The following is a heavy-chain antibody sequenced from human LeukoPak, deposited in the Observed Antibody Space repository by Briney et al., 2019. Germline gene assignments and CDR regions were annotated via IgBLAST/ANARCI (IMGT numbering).Heavy chain of an antibody. D-gene: IGHD3-10*01. CDR3: ARSMVRGVIIYYGMDV. CDR2: ISGSGGSR. Sequence: GGSLRLSCAASGFTFSFYAMNWVRQAPGKGLEWVSAISGSGGSRYYTDPVKGRFTISRDNSKNTLYLQMNSLRAEDTAVYYCARSMVRGVIIYYGMDVWGQGTTVTISS. CDR1: GFTFSFYA. J-gene: IGHJ6*02. V-gene: IGHV3-23*01.